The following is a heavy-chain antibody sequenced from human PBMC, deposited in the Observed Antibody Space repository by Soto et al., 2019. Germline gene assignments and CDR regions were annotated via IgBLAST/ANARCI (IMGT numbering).Heavy chain of an antibody. CDR1: GDSVSSSSYY. J-gene: IGHJ5*02. CDR2: IYYSGST. V-gene: IGHV4-39*01. D-gene: IGHD3-10*01. Sequence: QLQLQESGPGLVKPSETLSLTCTVSGDSVSSSSYYWGWIRQPPGKGLEWIGNIYYSGSTYYNPSLKSRVTISVDTSKNQFFLKLSSVTAVDTAVYYCARRSMIRGVSWFDPWGQGTLVTVSS. CDR3: ARRSMIRGVSWFDP.